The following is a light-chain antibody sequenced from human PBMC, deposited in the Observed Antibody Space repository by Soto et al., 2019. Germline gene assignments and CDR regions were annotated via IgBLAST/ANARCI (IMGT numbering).Light chain of an antibody. V-gene: IGKV1-39*01. J-gene: IGKJ1*01. CDR2: AAS. CDR3: QQSYSTLTT. Sequence: DIQMTQAPSSLSASVGDRVTITCRASQSISSYLNWYQQKPGKAPKLLIYAASSLQSGVPSRFSGSGSGTDLTLTISSLQPEDFANYYCQQSYSTLTTFGQGTKVEIK. CDR1: QSISSY.